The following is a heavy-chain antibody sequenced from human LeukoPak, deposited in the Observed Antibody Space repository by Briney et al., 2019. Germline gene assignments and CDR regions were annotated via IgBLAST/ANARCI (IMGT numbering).Heavy chain of an antibody. J-gene: IGHJ4*01. CDR2: IKTKAEVETI. Sequence: GESLRLSCAAPGFNFNDAYITWVRQAPGKGLEWVGRIKTKAEVETIHYAAPVKGRFSISRDDLRTTVYLQMNDLKADDTATYYCTTRLSWGHGTLVTVSS. CDR3: TTRLS. V-gene: IGHV3-15*05. D-gene: IGHD2-21*02. CDR1: GFNFNDAY.